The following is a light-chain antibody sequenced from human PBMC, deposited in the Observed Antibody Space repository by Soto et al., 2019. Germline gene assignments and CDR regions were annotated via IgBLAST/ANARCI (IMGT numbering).Light chain of an antibody. Sequence: QSALTQPASVSGSPGQSITISCTGTSSDVGGYNYVSWYQQHPGKAPKLMIYDVSNRPSGVSNRFSDSKSGNTASLTISGLQAEDEADYYCSSYTSSSLHVFGTGTKLTVL. CDR1: SSDVGGYNY. J-gene: IGLJ1*01. V-gene: IGLV2-14*03. CDR3: SSYTSSSLHV. CDR2: DVS.